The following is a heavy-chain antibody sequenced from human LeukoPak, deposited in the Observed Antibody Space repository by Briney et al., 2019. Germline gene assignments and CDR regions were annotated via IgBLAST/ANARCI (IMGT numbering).Heavy chain of an antibody. J-gene: IGHJ4*02. CDR2: IRYDGSNK. CDR3: AKVRAGYYDSSGYHGY. D-gene: IGHD3-22*01. CDR1: GFTFSSYG. V-gene: IGHV3-30*02. Sequence: GGSLRLSCAASGFTFSSYGMHWVRQAPGKGLEWVAFIRYDGSNKYYADSVKGRLTISRDNSKNTLYLQMNSLRAEDTAVYYCAKVRAGYYDSSGYHGYWGQGTLVTVSS.